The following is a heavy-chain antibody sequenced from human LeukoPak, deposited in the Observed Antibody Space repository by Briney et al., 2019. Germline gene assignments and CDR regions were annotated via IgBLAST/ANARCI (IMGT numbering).Heavy chain of an antibody. V-gene: IGHV3-7*01. CDR3: VRDQGGAVSY. Sequence: GGSLRLSCAASGFTFSSYWMTWVRQAPGKGLEWVANIKQGGSEKYYVDSVKGRFTISRDNAKNSLSLQMNSLRAEDTAVYYCVRDQGGAVSYWGQGTLVTVSS. CDR2: IKQGGSEK. CDR1: GFTFSSYW. D-gene: IGHD3-16*01. J-gene: IGHJ4*02.